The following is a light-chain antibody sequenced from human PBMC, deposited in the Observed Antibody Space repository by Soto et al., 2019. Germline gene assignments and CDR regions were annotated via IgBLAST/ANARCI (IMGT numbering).Light chain of an antibody. CDR1: SRDIGDYNY. Sequence: QSALTQPASVSGSPGQSIAISCTGTSRDIGDYNYVSWYQQHPGKVPKLIIYDVVKRPSGVSDRFSGSKSGSTASLTISGLQAEDEAYYYCSSYSISSTRVFGGGTKLTVL. J-gene: IGLJ3*02. V-gene: IGLV2-14*03. CDR3: SSYSISSTRV. CDR2: DVV.